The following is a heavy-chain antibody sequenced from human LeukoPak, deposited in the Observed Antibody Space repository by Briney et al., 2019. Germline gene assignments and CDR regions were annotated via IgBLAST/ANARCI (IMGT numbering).Heavy chain of an antibody. CDR1: GGSFSGYY. D-gene: IGHD2-21*02. CDR2: INHSGST. Sequence: SETLSLTCAVYGGSFSGYYWSWIRQPPGKGLEWIGEINHSGSTNYNPSLKSRVTISVDTSKNQFSLKLSSVTAADTAVYHCARGDNIVVVTEPDAFDIWGQGTMVTVSS. V-gene: IGHV4-34*01. J-gene: IGHJ3*02. CDR3: ARGDNIVVVTEPDAFDI.